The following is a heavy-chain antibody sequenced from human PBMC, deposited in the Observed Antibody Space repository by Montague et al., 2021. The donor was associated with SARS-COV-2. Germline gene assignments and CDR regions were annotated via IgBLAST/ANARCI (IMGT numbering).Heavy chain of an antibody. V-gene: IGHV4-39*01. CDR2: VYYTVRT. CDR3: ARHKRVVEREPLGGMDV. CDR1: GGSVRSAIYY. D-gene: IGHD1-26*01. J-gene: IGHJ6*02. Sequence: SETLSLTCTVSGGSVRSAIYYWGWIRQPPEKGLEWIGRVYYTVRTSYNSSLMGRVTISVDTSQNQFSLKLNSVTAADTAVYFCARHKRVVEREPLGGMDVWGQGTTVIVSS.